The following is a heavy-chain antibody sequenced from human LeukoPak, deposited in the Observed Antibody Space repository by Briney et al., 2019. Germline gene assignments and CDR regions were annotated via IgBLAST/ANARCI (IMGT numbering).Heavy chain of an antibody. J-gene: IGHJ3*02. CDR2: INVSGGGT. CDR3: ARDTDDLDI. CDR1: RYIFASYG. Sequence: ASVKVSCKASRYIFASYGLSWVRQAPGQGLEWMGIINVSGGGTTYAQKFQGRVTMTRDTSTSTAYMELSSLGSEDTAVYYCARDTDDLDIWGQGTMVPSPQ. V-gene: IGHV1-46*01.